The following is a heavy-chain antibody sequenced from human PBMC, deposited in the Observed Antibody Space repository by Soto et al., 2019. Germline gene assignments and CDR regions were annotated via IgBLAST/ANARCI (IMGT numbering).Heavy chain of an antibody. CDR2: ISGSGGST. J-gene: IGHJ6*02. Sequence: GGSLRLSCAASGFTFSSYAMSWVRQAPGKGLEWVSAISGSGGSTYYADSVKGRLTISRDNSKSTLYLQMDSLRAEDTAVYYCAKVGGATIRNGMDVWGQGTTVTV. D-gene: IGHD3-16*01. CDR3: AKVGGATIRNGMDV. CDR1: GFTFSSYA. V-gene: IGHV3-23*01.